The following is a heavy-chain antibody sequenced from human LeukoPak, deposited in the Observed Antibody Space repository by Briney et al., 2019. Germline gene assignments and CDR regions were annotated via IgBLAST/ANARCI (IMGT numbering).Heavy chain of an antibody. V-gene: IGHV3-7*01. J-gene: IGHJ6*04. D-gene: IGHD2-2*01. Sequence: GGSLRLSCAASGFTFSSYWMSWVRQAPGKELEWVANIKQDGSEKYYVDSVKGRFTISRDNAKNSLYLQMNSLRAEDTAVYYCARYCSSTSCYPVDRNMDVWGIGTTVTVSS. CDR3: ARYCSSTSCYPVDRNMDV. CDR2: IKQDGSEK. CDR1: GFTFSSYW.